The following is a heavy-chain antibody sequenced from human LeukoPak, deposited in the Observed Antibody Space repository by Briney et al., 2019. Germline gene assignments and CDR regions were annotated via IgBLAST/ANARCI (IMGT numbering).Heavy chain of an antibody. CDR1: GFTFSDAW. CDR3: ATGSRGDF. CDR2: IKRKSDGGTT. J-gene: IGHJ4*02. V-gene: IGHV3-15*05. D-gene: IGHD2-2*01. Sequence: PGGSLRLSRAASGFTFSDAWMTWLRQAPGQGLEWIGLIKRKSDGGTTQYGPPMEGRFTISRDDSKETLYLQMDSVKTEDTAVYYCATGSRGDFWGQGTLVTVSS.